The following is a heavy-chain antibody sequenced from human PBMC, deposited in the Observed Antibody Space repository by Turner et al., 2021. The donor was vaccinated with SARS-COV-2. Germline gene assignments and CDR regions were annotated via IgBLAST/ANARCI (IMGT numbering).Heavy chain of an antibody. CDR3: AGEIVVVPAARYYNYGMDV. J-gene: IGHJ6*02. Sequence: QLQLQESGPGLVKPSETLSLTCTVSGGSISSSRYYWGWIRQHPGKGLEWIGYIYYSGSTYYTPSLKSRVTISVDTSKNQFSLKLSSVTAADTAVYYCAGEIVVVPAARYYNYGMDVWGQGTTVTVSS. CDR2: IYYSGST. V-gene: IGHV4-31*03. CDR1: GGSISSSRYY. D-gene: IGHD2-2*01.